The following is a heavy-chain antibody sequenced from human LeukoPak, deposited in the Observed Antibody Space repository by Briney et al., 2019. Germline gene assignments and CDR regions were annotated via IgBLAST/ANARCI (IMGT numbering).Heavy chain of an antibody. CDR2: ISSSTTYI. J-gene: IGHJ4*02. CDR1: GFTFSSYS. CDR3: ARFRYSSGDSDY. V-gene: IGHV3-21*01. Sequence: PGGSLRLSCAASGFTFSSYSMNWVRQAPGKGLEWVSFISSSTTYIYYADSVKGRFTISRDNAKNSLYLQMNSLRAEDTAVYYCARFRYSSGDSDYWGQGTLVTVSS. D-gene: IGHD6-19*01.